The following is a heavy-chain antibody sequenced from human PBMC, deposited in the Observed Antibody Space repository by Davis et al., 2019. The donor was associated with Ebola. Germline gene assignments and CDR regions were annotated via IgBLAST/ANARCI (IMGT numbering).Heavy chain of an antibody. D-gene: IGHD6-13*01. CDR2: IKQDGSEK. CDR3: AREVSSSWPYYYYYGMDV. CDR1: GFTFSSYW. J-gene: IGHJ6*02. Sequence: GESLKISCAASGFTFSSYWMSWVRQAPGKGLEWVANIKQDGSEKYYVDSVKGRFTISRDNAKNSLYLQMNSLRAEDTAVYYCAREVSSSWPYYYYYGMDVWGQGTTVTVSS. V-gene: IGHV3-7*01.